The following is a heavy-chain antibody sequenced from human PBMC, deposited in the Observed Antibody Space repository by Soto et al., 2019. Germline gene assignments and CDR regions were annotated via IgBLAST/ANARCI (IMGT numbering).Heavy chain of an antibody. V-gene: IGHV4-61*01. CDR3: ARAESTEGGYYFDY. CDR1: GGSVSSGSYY. Sequence: SETLSLTCTVSGGSVSSGSYYWSWIRQPPGKGLEWIGYIYYSGSTNYNPSLKSRVTISVDTSKNQFSLKLSSVTAADTAVYYCARAESTEGGYYFDYWGQGTLVTVSS. J-gene: IGHJ4*02. CDR2: IYYSGST. D-gene: IGHD1-26*01.